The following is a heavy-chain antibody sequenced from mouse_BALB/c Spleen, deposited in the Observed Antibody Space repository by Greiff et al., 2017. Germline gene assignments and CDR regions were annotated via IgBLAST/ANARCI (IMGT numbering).Heavy chain of an antibody. J-gene: IGHJ3*01. Sequence: QVQLQQSGAELVRPGSSVKISCKASGYAFSSYWMNWVKQRPGQGLEWIGQIYPGDGDTNYNGKFKGKATLTADKSSSTAYMQLSSLTSEDSAVYFCARSGDYGLFAYWGQGTLVTVSA. CDR2: IYPGDGDT. CDR1: GYAFSSYW. D-gene: IGHD1-1*01. CDR3: ARSGDYGLFAY. V-gene: IGHV1-80*01.